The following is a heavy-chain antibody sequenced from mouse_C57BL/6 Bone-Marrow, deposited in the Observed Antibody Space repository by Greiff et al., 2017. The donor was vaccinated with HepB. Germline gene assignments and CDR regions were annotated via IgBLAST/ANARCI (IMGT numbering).Heavy chain of an antibody. J-gene: IGHJ3*01. CDR2: ISSGGSYT. D-gene: IGHD2-1*01. V-gene: IGHV5-6*01. CDR1: GFTFSSYG. Sequence: VQLKESGGDLVKPGGSLKLSCAASGFTFSSYGMSWVRQTPDKRLEWVATISSGGSYTYYPDSVKGRFTISRDNAKNTLYLQMSSLKSEDTAMYYCARRYGNTWFAYWGQGTLVTVSA. CDR3: ARRYGNTWFAY.